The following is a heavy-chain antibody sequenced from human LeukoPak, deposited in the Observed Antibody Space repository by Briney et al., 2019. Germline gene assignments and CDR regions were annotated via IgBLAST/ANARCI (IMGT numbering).Heavy chain of an antibody. D-gene: IGHD5-12*01. J-gene: IGHJ3*01. Sequence: GGSLRLSCAASGFTFRNYAMSWVRQAPGKGLEWVSAISASGGTPYYADSVKGRFTISRDNSQNTLYLQMNGLRAEDTAVYYCAKRHIAALGGDAFDAWGQGTMVTVSS. CDR1: GFTFRNYA. V-gene: IGHV3-23*01. CDR3: AKRHIAALGGDAFDA. CDR2: ISASGGTP.